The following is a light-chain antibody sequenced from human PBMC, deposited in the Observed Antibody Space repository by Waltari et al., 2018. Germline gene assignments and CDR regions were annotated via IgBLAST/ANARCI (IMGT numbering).Light chain of an antibody. CDR1: SPNLGSNY. V-gene: IGLV1-47*01. CDR3: AAWDDSLSVVV. J-gene: IGLJ2*01. CDR2: RNN. Sequence: QSVLTQPPSASGTPGQRVTISCSGSSPNLGSNYVYWYQQLPGTTPKLLIYRNNQRPSGVPDRFSGSKSGTSASLAISGLRSEDEADYYCAAWDDSLSVVVFGGGTKLTVL.